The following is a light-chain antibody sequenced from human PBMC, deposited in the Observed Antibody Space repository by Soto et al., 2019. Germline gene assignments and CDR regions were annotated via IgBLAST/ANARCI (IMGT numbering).Light chain of an antibody. V-gene: IGKV1-5*03. CDR3: QQYNNYLYT. J-gene: IGKJ2*01. CDR1: QSISIW. Sequence: DIQMTQSPSTLSASVGDRVTITCRASQSISIWLAWYQQKPGKAPKLLIYKASSLQSGVPSRFSGSGSGTEFTLTISCLQPDDFATYYCQQYNNYLYTFGQGTKVDIK. CDR2: KAS.